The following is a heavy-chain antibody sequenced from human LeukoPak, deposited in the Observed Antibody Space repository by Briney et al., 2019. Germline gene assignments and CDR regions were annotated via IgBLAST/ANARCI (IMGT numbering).Heavy chain of an antibody. V-gene: IGHV3-23*01. CDR1: GFTFSSYA. CDR2: ISDSGGST. CDR3: AKDDHGGSGWRDYFDY. D-gene: IGHD6-19*01. Sequence: GGSLRLSCAASGFTFSSYAMSWVRQAPGKGLEWVSAISDSGGSTYYADSVKGHFTISRDNSKNTLYLQMNSLRAEDTAVYYCAKDDHGGSGWRDYFDYWGQGTLVTVSS. J-gene: IGHJ4*02.